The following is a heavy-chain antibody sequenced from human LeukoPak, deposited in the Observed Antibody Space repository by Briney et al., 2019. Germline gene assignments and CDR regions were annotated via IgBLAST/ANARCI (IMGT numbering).Heavy chain of an antibody. Sequence: GGSLRLSCAASGFTFSSYAVSWVRQAPGKGLEWVSLIYSGGSTYYADSVKGRFTISRDNSNNTLFLQMNSLRAEDTAVYYCAKVRTGHYFDYWGQGTLVTVSS. CDR3: AKVRTGHYFDY. CDR2: IYSGGST. CDR1: GFTFSSYA. V-gene: IGHV3-23*03. J-gene: IGHJ4*02. D-gene: IGHD1-1*01.